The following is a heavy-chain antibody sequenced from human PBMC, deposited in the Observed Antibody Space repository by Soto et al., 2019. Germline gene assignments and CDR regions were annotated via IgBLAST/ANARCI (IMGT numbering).Heavy chain of an antibody. V-gene: IGHV3-7*03. CDR3: ARDGCTSASCDVYGMDV. D-gene: IGHD2-2*01. CDR2: IKGDGSER. CDR1: GFTFSNYW. J-gene: IGHJ6*02. Sequence: AGGSLRLSCAASGFTFSNYWMSWVRQAPGKGLVWVANIKGDGSERHYVDSVKGRFIISRDNVKNSLFLQMNSLRVEDTAVYYCARDGCTSASCDVYGMDVWGQGTTVTVSS.